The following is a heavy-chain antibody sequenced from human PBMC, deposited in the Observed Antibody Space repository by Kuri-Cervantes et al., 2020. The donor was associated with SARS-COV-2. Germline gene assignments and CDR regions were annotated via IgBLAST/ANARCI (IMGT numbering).Heavy chain of an antibody. J-gene: IGHJ4*02. V-gene: IGHV4-34*01. CDR3: ARGSSPTALIDY. D-gene: IGHD6-13*01. CDR2: INHSGSA. Sequence: ETLSLTCAVYGGSFSGFYWSWIRQAPGKGLEWIGEINHSGSANYSPSLKSRVTISVDTSKNQFSLKLSSVTAADTAVYYCARGSSPTALIDYWGQGTLVTVSS. CDR1: GGSFSGFY.